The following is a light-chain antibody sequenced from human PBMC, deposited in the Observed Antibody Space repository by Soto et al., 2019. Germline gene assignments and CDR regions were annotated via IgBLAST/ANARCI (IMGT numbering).Light chain of an antibody. J-gene: IGLJ1*01. CDR3: NSYTSSSTYV. CDR1: SSDVGGYNY. CDR2: DVS. Sequence: QSALTQPASVSGSPEQSITISCTGTSSDVGGYNYVSWYQHHPGEAPKVMIYDVSNRPSGISNRFSGSKSGNTASLTISGLQAEDEADYYCNSYTSSSTYVFGTGTKLTVL. V-gene: IGLV2-14*03.